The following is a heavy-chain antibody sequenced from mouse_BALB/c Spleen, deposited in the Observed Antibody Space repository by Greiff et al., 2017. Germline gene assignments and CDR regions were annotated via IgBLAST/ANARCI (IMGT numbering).Heavy chain of an antibody. J-gene: IGHJ4*01. V-gene: IGHV1-69*01. CDR3: ARRRNGNYYAMDY. Sequence: VQLQQPGAELVMPGASVKMSCKASGYTFTDYWMHWVKQRPGQGLEWIGAIDTSDSYTSYNQKFKGKATLTVDESSSTAYMQLSSLTSEDSAVYYCARRRNGNYYAMDYWGQGTSVTVSS. D-gene: IGHD2-1*01. CDR1: GYTFTDYW. CDR2: IDTSDSYT.